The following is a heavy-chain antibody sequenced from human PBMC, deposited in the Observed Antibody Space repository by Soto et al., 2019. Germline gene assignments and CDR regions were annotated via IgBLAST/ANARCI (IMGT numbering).Heavy chain of an antibody. CDR2: ITVGTGNT. D-gene: IGHD3-22*01. V-gene: IGHV1-58*01. CDR1: GFIFTSSS. J-gene: IGHJ4*02. CDR3: AAGDSSGYYGG. Sequence: ASVKVSCKASGFIFTSSSVQWVRQARGQRLEWIGWITVGTGNTSYAQKLQERVTITRDMSTGTAYMELSNLRSEDTAVYYCAAGDSSGYYGGWGQGTQVTVSS.